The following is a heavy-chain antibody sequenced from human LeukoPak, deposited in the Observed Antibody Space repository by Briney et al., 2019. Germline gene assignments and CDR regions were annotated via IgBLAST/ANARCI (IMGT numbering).Heavy chain of an antibody. CDR2: MYTSGNT. J-gene: IGHJ4*02. Sequence: SETLSLTCTVSGGSISSGSYYWSWIRQPAGKGLEWIGRMYTSGNTNYNPSLKSRVTISVDTSKNQFSLKLSSVTAADTAVYYCARGPRRSYYGDYPSGVYGYWGQGTLVTVSS. V-gene: IGHV4-61*02. D-gene: IGHD4-17*01. CDR1: GGSISSGSYY. CDR3: ARGPRRSYYGDYPSGVYGY.